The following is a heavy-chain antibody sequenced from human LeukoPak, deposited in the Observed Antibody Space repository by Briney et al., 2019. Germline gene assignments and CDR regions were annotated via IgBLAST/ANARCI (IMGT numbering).Heavy chain of an antibody. Sequence: GASVKVSCKASGGTFSSYAISWVRQAPGQGLEWMGGIIPIFGTANYAQKFQGRVTITTDESTSTAYRELSSLRSEDTAVYYCAQQRGYYYDSSGFLAFDYWGQGTLVTVSS. CDR2: IIPIFGTA. J-gene: IGHJ4*02. V-gene: IGHV1-69*05. CDR1: GGTFSSYA. D-gene: IGHD3-22*01. CDR3: AQQRGYYYDSSGFLAFDY.